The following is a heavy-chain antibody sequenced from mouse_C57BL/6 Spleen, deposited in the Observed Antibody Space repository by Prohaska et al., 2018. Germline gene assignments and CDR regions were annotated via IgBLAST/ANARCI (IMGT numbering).Heavy chain of an antibody. CDR2: IDPSDSYT. CDR3: ARGGYYAYAMDY. V-gene: IGHV1-69*01. CDR1: GYTFTSYW. Sequence: QVQLQQPGAELVMPGASVKLSCKASGYTFTSYWMHWVKQRPAQGLEWIGEIDPSDSYTNYNQKCKGKATLKVDKSTSTAYMQLSSLTSEDSAVYYCARGGYYAYAMDYWGQGTSVTVSS. D-gene: IGHD1-1*01. J-gene: IGHJ4*01.